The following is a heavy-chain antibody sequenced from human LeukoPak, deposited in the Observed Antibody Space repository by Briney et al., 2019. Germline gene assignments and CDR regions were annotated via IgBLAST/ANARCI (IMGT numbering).Heavy chain of an antibody. CDR1: GYTFTNYA. V-gene: IGHV1-3*03. CDR2: INAGNGNT. CDR3: ARGFGGGSYYSDY. D-gene: IGHD1-26*01. J-gene: IGHJ4*02. Sequence: ASVKVSCKASGYTFTNYAIHWVRQAPGQRLEWMGWINAGNGNTKYSQEFQDRVTITRDTSASTVYMELSSLRSEDMAVYYCARGFGGGSYYSDYWGQGTLVTVSS.